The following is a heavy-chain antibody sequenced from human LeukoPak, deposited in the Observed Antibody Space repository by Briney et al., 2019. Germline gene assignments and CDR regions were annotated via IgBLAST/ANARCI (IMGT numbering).Heavy chain of an antibody. J-gene: IGHJ6*02. Sequence: GGSLILSCAASGFTFTNYAMSWVRQAPGKGLEWVSLISGSGGSTYYADPVKGRFTISRDNSKNTLYLQMNSLRAEDTAVYYCAKLNDNYYYYGMDVWGQGTTVTVSS. CDR3: AKLNDNYYYYGMDV. D-gene: IGHD1-1*01. CDR1: GFTFTNYA. V-gene: IGHV3-23*01. CDR2: ISGSGGST.